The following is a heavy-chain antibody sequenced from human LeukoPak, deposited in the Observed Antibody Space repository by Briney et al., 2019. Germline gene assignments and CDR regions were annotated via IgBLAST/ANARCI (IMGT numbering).Heavy chain of an antibody. D-gene: IGHD1-26*01. V-gene: IGHV3-23*01. J-gene: IGHJ4*02. CDR2: ISGSGGST. Sequence: PRGSLRLSCAASGFTFSSYAMSWVRQAPGKRLEWVSAISGSGGSTYYADSVRGRFTISRDNSKNTLYLQMNSLRAEDTAVYYCAKKRGVGATAVTHFDYWGQGTLVTVSS. CDR1: GFTFSSYA. CDR3: AKKRGVGATAVTHFDY.